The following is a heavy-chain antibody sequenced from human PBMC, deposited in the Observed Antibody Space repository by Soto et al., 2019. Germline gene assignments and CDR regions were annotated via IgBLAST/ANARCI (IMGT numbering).Heavy chain of an antibody. D-gene: IGHD2-15*01. CDR3: ARDPSVVVAATPYYYYYGMDV. V-gene: IGHV3-21*01. CDR1: GFTFSSYS. Sequence: GGSLRLSCAASGFTFSSYSMNWVRQAPGKGLEWVSSISSSSYIYYADSVKGRFTISRDNAKNSLYLQMNSLRAEDTAVYYCARDPSVVVAATPYYYYYGMDVWGQGTTVTVSS. J-gene: IGHJ6*02. CDR2: ISSSSYI.